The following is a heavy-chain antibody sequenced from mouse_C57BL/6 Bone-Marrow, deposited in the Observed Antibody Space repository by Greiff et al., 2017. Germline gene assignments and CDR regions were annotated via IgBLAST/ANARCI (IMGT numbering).Heavy chain of an antibody. CDR3: VSHYYYGPWFAY. CDR2: IRSKSNNYAT. Sequence: EVQLVESGGGLVQPKGSLKLSCAASGFSFNTYAMNWVRQAPGKGLEWVARIRSKSNNYATYYADSVKDRFTISRDDSESMLYLQMNNLKTEDTAMYYCVSHYYYGPWFAYWGQGTLVTVSA. CDR1: GFSFNTYA. J-gene: IGHJ3*01. D-gene: IGHD1-1*01. V-gene: IGHV10-1*01.